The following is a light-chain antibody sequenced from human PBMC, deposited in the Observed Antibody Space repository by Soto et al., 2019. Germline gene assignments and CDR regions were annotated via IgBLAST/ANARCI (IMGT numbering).Light chain of an antibody. CDR2: DAS. CDR3: QQRSNWPPVT. Sequence: IVLTQSPATLSLSPGERATLSCRASQSVSSYLAWYQQKPGQAPRLPIYDASNRATGIPARFSGSGSGTDLTLTISSLEPEDFAVYYCQQRSNWPPVTFGPGTKVDIK. V-gene: IGKV3-11*01. J-gene: IGKJ3*01. CDR1: QSVSSY.